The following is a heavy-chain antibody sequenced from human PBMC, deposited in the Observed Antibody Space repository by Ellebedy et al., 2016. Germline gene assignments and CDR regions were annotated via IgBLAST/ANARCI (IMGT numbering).Heavy chain of an antibody. Sequence: SETLSLTXTVSGDSISSRGSYWSWIRQPPGKGLEWIGYIYYSGYTYYNPSLKSRVNISLATSKNQFSLKLSSVTAADTAVYYCARGGYCSSTSCPGLNWFDPWGQGTLVTVSS. CDR1: GDSISSRGSY. D-gene: IGHD2-2*01. V-gene: IGHV4-31*03. CDR2: IYYSGYT. CDR3: ARGGYCSSTSCPGLNWFDP. J-gene: IGHJ5*02.